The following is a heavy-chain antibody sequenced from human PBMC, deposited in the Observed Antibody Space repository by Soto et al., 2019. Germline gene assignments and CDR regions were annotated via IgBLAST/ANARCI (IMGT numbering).Heavy chain of an antibody. J-gene: IGHJ6*02. D-gene: IGHD2-21*02. CDR1: GGSISRYY. Sequence: QVQLQESGPGLVKPSETLSLTCTVSGGSISRYYWSWIRQPPGKGLEWIGYMYNTGSTVYNPSFRSRATISVDTSKNQLSLKLNSVTAADTAVYYCARDLWGYCGTDCYPLDVWGQGTTVTVSS. CDR2: MYNTGST. CDR3: ARDLWGYCGTDCYPLDV. V-gene: IGHV4-59*01.